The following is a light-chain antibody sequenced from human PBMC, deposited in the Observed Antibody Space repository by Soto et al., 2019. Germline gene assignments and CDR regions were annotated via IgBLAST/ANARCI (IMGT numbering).Light chain of an antibody. J-gene: IGLJ3*02. V-gene: IGLV4-69*01. CDR2: INYDGTH. Sequence: QSVLTQSPSASASLGASVKLTCTLSSGYSTYAIAWHQRQSGKGPRFLMKINYDGTHSKGDGFYDRFSGSSSGAERHLTIYSLQSEDEADYYCQSLGTGIQVFGGGTKLTVL. CDR1: SGYSTYA. CDR3: QSLGTGIQV.